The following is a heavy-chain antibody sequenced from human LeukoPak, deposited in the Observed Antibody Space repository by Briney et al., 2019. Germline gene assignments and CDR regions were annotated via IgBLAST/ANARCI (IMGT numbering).Heavy chain of an antibody. V-gene: IGHV1-24*01. CDR2: FDPEDGET. D-gene: IGHD2-2*01. CDR1: GYTLTELS. J-gene: IGHJ4*02. CDR3: ATDPTMPAHY. Sequence: GASVKVSCKVSGYTLTELSMHWVRQAPGKGLEWMGGFDPEDGETIYAQKFRGRVTMTEDTSTDTAYMELSSLRSEDPAVYYCATDPTMPAHYWGQGTLVTVSS.